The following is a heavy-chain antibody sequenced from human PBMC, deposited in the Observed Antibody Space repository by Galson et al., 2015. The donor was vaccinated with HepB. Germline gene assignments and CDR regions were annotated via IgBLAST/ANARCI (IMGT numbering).Heavy chain of an antibody. CDR3: VRQDTSLGPFDH. D-gene: IGHD5-18*01. CDR2: ITSSSSYI. J-gene: IGHJ4*02. CDR1: RFIFSSYS. Sequence: SLRLSCAASRFIFSSYSLNWVRQAPGKGLEWVSSITSSSSYIYFADSVKGRFTISRDNAKNSLYLQMNSLRAEDTAVYYCVRQDTSLGPFDHWGQGTLVTVSS. V-gene: IGHV3-21*01.